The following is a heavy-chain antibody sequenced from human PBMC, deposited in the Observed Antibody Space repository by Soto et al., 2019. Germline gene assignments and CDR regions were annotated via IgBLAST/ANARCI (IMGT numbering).Heavy chain of an antibody. D-gene: IGHD6-19*01. V-gene: IGHV3-30-3*01. CDR1: GFTFSSYA. CDR2: ISYDGSNK. Sequence: HPGGSLRLSCAASGFTFSSYAMHWVRQAPGKGLEWVAVISYDGSNKYYADSVKGRFTISRDNSKNTLYLQMNSLRAEDTAVYYCARSIAVAGTAPFDYWGQGILVTVSS. J-gene: IGHJ4*02. CDR3: ARSIAVAGTAPFDY.